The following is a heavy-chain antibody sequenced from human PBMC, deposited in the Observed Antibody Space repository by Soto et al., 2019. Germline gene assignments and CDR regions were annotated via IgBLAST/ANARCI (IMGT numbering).Heavy chain of an antibody. J-gene: IGHJ4*02. V-gene: IGHV3-30*18. CDR3: AKDTYYYDSSGYYVFDN. Sequence: LRLSCAASGFIISSYGMHWVRQAPGKGLEWVAGISYDGSNKYYADSVEGRVTISRDNSKNTVFLQMNSLRAEDTAVYYCAKDTYYYDSSGYYVFDNWGQGTLVTVSS. CDR2: ISYDGSNK. D-gene: IGHD3-22*01. CDR1: GFIISSYG.